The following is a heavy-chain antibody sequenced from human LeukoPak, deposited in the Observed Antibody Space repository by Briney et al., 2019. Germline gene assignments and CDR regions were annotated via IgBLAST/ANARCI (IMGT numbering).Heavy chain of an antibody. CDR1: GGSFSGYY. CDR3: ARGRGSGWYYYYGMDV. V-gene: IGHV4-34*01. Sequence: SETLSLTCAVYGGSFSGYYWSWIRQPPGKGLERIGEINHSGSTNYNPSLKSRVTISVDTSKNQFSLKLSSVTAADTAVYYCARGRGSGWYYYYGMDVWGQGTTVTVSS. D-gene: IGHD6-19*01. CDR2: INHSGST. J-gene: IGHJ6*02.